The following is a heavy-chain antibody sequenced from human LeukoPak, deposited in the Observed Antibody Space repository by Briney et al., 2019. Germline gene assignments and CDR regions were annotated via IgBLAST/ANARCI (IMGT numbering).Heavy chain of an antibody. V-gene: IGHV4-31*03. D-gene: IGHD3-16*01. J-gene: IGHJ4*02. CDR3: ARGGERRGFAY. CDR2: IYDSGTT. Sequence: SQTLPHTCIVSGGPISSGVYYGSGIRQHPGKGLEWIGYIYDSGTTYYNPSLKSRVSISVDTSKNQFSLKLSSVTAADTAVYYCARGGERRGFAYWGERWLLTVSS. CDR1: GGPISSGVYY.